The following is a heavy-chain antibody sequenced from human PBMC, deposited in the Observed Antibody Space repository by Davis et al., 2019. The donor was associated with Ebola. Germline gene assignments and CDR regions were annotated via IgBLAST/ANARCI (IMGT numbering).Heavy chain of an antibody. J-gene: IGHJ4*02. CDR2: IKSKGDSGAT. CDR1: GFTFSNAW. CDR3: VKDLDY. V-gene: IGHV3-15*07. Sequence: GESLKISCAASGFTFSNAWMNWIRQAPGKGLEWVGRIKSKGDSGATDYAAPVKGRFTISRDDSKNTLYLQMNSLKTEDTAVYYCVKDLDYWGQGTLVTVSS.